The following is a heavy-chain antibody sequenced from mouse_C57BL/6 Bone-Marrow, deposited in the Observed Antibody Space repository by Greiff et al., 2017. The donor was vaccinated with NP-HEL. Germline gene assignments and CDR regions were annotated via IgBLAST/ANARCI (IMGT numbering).Heavy chain of an antibody. CDR1: GYTFTSYW. V-gene: IGHV1-50*01. Sequence: VQLQQPGAELVKPGASVKLSCKASGYTFTSYWMQWVKQRPGQGLEWIGEIDPSDSYTNYNQKFKGKATLTVDTSSSTAYMQLSSLTSEDAAVYYCAREVTTASPFAYWGQGTLVTVSA. CDR2: IDPSDSYT. D-gene: IGHD1-2*01. J-gene: IGHJ3*01. CDR3: AREVTTASPFAY.